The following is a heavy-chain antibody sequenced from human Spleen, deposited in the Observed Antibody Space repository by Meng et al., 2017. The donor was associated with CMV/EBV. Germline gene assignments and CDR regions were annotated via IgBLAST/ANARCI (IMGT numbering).Heavy chain of an antibody. Sequence: ASVKVSCKASGCSFITYYIHWVRQAPGQGLEWMGRINPDGGTTTYAQRFQGGLTLTTDTSTSTVYMELSRLTSEDTAVYYCARDLVGYDAFDIWGQGTLVTVSS. V-gene: IGHV1-46*01. CDR1: GCSFITYY. CDR3: ARDLVGYDAFDI. CDR2: INPDGGTT. J-gene: IGHJ3*02. D-gene: IGHD3-22*01.